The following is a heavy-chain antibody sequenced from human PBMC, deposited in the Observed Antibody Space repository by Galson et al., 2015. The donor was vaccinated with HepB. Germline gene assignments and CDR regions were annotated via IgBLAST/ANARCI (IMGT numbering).Heavy chain of an antibody. CDR1: GYSFTSYW. D-gene: IGHD3-22*01. CDR3: ARQGYYDSSRDAFDI. J-gene: IGHJ3*02. CDR2: IDPSDSYT. V-gene: IGHV5-10-1*01. Sequence: QSGAEVKKPGESLRISCKGSGYSFTSYWISWVRQMPGKGLEWMGRIDPSDSYTNYSPSFQGHVTISADKSISTAYLQWSSLKASDTAMYYCARQGYYDSSRDAFDIWGQGTMVTVSS.